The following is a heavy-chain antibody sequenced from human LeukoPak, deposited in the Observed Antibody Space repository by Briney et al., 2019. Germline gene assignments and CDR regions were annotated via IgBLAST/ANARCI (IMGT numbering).Heavy chain of an antibody. D-gene: IGHD6-6*01. CDR2: ISHDGGNE. J-gene: IGHJ6*02. CDR3: VSRLDV. V-gene: IGHV3-30-3*01. Sequence: GGSLRLSCAVSGFTFSRYPMQWVRQAPGKGLEWVAVISHDGGNEDYTDSVKGRFTISRDNPNTTLYLQMDSLRPEDTAIYYCVSRLDVWGLGTTVTVSS. CDR1: GFTFSRYP.